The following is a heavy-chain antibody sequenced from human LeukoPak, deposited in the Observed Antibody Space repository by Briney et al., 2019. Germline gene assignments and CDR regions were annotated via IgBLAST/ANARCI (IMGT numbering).Heavy chain of an antibody. CDR3: TRDLVTGPAAAEYFQH. Sequence: GGSLRLSCTASGFTFGDYAMSWVRQAPGKGLEWVGFIRSKAYGGTTEYSASVNGRFTISRDDSNSIAYLQMNSMKTEDTAVYYCTRDLVTGPAAAEYFQHWGQGTLVTVSS. V-gene: IGHV3-49*04. CDR1: GFTFGDYA. CDR2: IRSKAYGGTT. J-gene: IGHJ1*01. D-gene: IGHD2-8*02.